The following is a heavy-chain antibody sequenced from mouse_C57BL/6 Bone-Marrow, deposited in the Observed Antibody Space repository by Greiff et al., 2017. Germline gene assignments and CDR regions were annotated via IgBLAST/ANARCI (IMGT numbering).Heavy chain of an antibody. CDR3: ARGLGTSY. CDR2: IYPRSGNT. Sequence: QVQLQQSGAELARPGASVKLSCKASGYTFTSYGISWVKQRTGQGLEWIGEIYPRSGNTYYNEQFKGKATLTADKSSSPAYIERRSRPSEDSAVYFCARGLGTSYWGQVTTLSVSS. CDR1: GYTFTSYG. V-gene: IGHV1-81*01. J-gene: IGHJ2*01. D-gene: IGHD3-1*01.